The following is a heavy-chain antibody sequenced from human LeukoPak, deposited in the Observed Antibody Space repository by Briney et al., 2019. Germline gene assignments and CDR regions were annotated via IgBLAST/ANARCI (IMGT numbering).Heavy chain of an antibody. CDR3: ARDESWFFGAFDV. Sequence: GGSLRLSCAASGFTFSSYSMNWVRQAPGKGLEWVSYISSSSTIYYADSVKGRFTISRDNSKNTLYLQMHSLRAEDTAVYYCARDESWFFGAFDVWGQGTMVIVSS. D-gene: IGHD3-10*01. CDR2: ISSSSTI. V-gene: IGHV3-48*01. CDR1: GFTFSSYS. J-gene: IGHJ3*01.